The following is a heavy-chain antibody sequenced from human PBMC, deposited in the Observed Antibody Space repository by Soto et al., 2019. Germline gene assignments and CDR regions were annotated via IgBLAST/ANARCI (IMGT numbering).Heavy chain of an antibody. D-gene: IGHD4-17*01. V-gene: IGHV3-23*01. CDR3: AKARPGYGDYFDY. CDR2: ISGSGGST. CDR1: GFTFSSYA. J-gene: IGHJ4*02. Sequence: LRLSCAASGFTFSSYAMSWVRQAPGKGLEWVSAISGSGGSTYYAGSVKGRFTISRDNSKNTLYLQMNSLRAEDTAVYYCAKARPGYGDYFDYWGQGTLVTVSS.